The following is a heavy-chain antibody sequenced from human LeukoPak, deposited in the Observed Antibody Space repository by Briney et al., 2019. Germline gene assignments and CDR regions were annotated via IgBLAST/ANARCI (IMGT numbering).Heavy chain of an antibody. CDR2: ISYDGSNK. V-gene: IGHV3-30*03. J-gene: IGHJ4*02. D-gene: IGHD1-20*01. CDR1: GFTFSSYG. CDR3: ARHPITGTTGHFDY. Sequence: GGSLRLSCAASGFTFSSYGMHWVRQAPGKGLEWVAVISYDGSNKYYADSVKGRFTISRDNSKNTLYLQMNSLRAEDTAVYYCARHPITGTTGHFDYWGQGTLVTVSS.